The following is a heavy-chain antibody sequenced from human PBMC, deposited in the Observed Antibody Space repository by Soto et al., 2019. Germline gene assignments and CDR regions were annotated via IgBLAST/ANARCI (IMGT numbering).Heavy chain of an antibody. D-gene: IGHD3-10*01. CDR2: IYYSGST. CDR1: GGSISSYY. V-gene: IGHV4-59*01. CDR3: ARLTMVRGVIITEYNWFDP. J-gene: IGHJ5*02. Sequence: ASETLSLTCTVSGGSISSYYWSWIRQPPGKGLEWIGYIYYSGSTNYNPSLKSRVTISVDTSKNQFSLKLSSVTAADTAVYYCARLTMVRGVIITEYNWFDPWGQGTLVTVSS.